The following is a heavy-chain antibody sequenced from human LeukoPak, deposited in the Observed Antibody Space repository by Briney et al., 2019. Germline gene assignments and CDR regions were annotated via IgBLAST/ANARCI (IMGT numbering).Heavy chain of an antibody. V-gene: IGHV3-7*01. CDR1: GFTFSTYW. CDR3: ATDRDNSDWQKRFDS. J-gene: IGHJ4*02. D-gene: IGHD2-21*02. CDR2: INQDGSEI. Sequence: GGSLRLSCAASGFTFSTYWMNWYRQAPGKGLEWVGNINQDGSEINYVDSVRGRFTISRDNAKNSLHLQMNSLRVEDTAVYYCATDRDNSDWQKRFDSWGQGTLVTVSS.